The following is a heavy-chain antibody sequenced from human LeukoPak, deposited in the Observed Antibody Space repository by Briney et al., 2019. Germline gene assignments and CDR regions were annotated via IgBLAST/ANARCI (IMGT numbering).Heavy chain of an antibody. CDR1: GFTLNNAW. V-gene: IGHV3-15*01. CDR2: IKRETDGGTI. Sequence: GGALRLSCAASGFTLNNAWMSWVRQAPGKGLEWLGRIKRETDGGTIDYAAPVKGRFTISRDDSRNTLYLQMDSLKIEDTAVYYCTTDRYYDNSELQFQHWGQGTLVTVSS. CDR3: TTDRYYDNSELQFQH. J-gene: IGHJ1*01. D-gene: IGHD3-22*01.